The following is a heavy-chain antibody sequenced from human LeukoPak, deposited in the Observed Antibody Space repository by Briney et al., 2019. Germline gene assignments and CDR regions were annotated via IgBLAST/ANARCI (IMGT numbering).Heavy chain of an antibody. CDR2: IYYSGST. Sequence: NPSETLSLTCTVSGGSISSYYWSWIRQPPGKGLEWIGYIYYSGSTNYNPSLKSRVTISVDTSKNQFSLKLSSVTAADTAVYYCAREYGSAVRHSHYYYYYGMDVWGQGTTVTVSS. CDR3: AREYGSAVRHSHYYYYYGMDV. V-gene: IGHV4-59*01. J-gene: IGHJ6*02. D-gene: IGHD3-10*01. CDR1: GGSISSYY.